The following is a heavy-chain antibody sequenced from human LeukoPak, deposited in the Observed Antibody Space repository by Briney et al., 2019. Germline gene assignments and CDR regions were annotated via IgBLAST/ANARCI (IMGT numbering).Heavy chain of an antibody. D-gene: IGHD3-22*01. V-gene: IGHV1-69*01. Sequence: ASVKVSCKASGGTFSSYAISWVRQAPGQGLEWMGGIIPIFGTANYAQKFQGRVTITADESTSTAYMELSSLRSEDTAVYYCVRDLNRSGDVWGQGTTVTVSS. CDR2: IIPIFGTA. J-gene: IGHJ6*02. CDR1: GGTFSSYA. CDR3: VRDLNRSGDV.